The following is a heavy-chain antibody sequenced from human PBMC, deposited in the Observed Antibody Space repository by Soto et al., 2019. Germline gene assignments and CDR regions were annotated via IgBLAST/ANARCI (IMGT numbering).Heavy chain of an antibody. J-gene: IGHJ4*02. D-gene: IGHD6-13*01. CDR1: GGSISSSSYY. V-gene: IGHV4-61*05. CDR3: ARYISSWYYFDY. Sequence: SETLSLTCTVSGGSISSSSYYWGWIRQPPGKGLEWIGYIYDSGSTNYNPSLKSRVTISVDTSKNQFSLKLSSVTAADTAVYYCARYISSWYYFDYWGQGTLVTVSS. CDR2: IYDSGST.